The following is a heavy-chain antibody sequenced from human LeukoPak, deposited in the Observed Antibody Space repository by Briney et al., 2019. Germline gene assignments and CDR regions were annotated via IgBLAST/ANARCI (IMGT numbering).Heavy chain of an antibody. D-gene: IGHD3-22*01. CDR3: ARERSHYYDSSGPNGKFDY. J-gene: IGHJ4*02. CDR1: GYTFTSYD. V-gene: IGHV1-8*01. Sequence: ASVKVSCKASGYTFTSYDINWVRQATGQGLEWMGWMNPNSGNTGYAQKFQGRVTMTRNTSISTAYMELSSLRSEDTAVYYCARERSHYYDSSGPNGKFDYWGQGTLVTVSS. CDR2: MNPNSGNT.